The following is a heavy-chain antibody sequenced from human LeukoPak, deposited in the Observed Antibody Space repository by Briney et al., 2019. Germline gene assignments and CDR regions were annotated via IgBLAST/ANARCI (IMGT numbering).Heavy chain of an antibody. D-gene: IGHD3-9*01. Sequence: PSETLSLTCTVSGGSISNYYWSWIRQPPPKGLECIGYIHYSGSTNYNPPLKSRVTISVDTSKNQFSLMLYSVTAADTAVDFCARLTGYSSESWFDPWGQETLVNVSS. CDR1: GGSISNYY. J-gene: IGHJ5*02. V-gene: IGHV4-59*01. CDR3: ARLTGYSSESWFDP. CDR2: IHYSGST.